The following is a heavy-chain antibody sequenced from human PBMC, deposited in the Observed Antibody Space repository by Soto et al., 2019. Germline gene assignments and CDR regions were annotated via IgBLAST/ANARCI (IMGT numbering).Heavy chain of an antibody. CDR1: GGSISGDHYY. CDR3: ARLNIFLPPAAPSVEYYGLDV. J-gene: IGHJ6*02. Sequence: SETLSLTCTVSGGSISGDHYYWTWIRQPPGKALEWIGYISYDGTTYYNPSLRTLCSISSDRSKNQFSLQLISVSAADTAVYFCARLNIFLPPAAPSVEYYGLDVWGQGTTVTVSS. CDR2: ISYDGTT. D-gene: IGHD3-3*02. V-gene: IGHV4-30-4*01.